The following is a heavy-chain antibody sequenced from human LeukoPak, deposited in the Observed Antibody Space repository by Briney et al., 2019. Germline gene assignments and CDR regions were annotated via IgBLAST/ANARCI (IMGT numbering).Heavy chain of an antibody. CDR2: INSDGSNT. CDR3: TKGGSRHADT. CDR1: GITLSSYW. V-gene: IGHV3-74*03. J-gene: IGHJ5*02. Sequence: GGSLRLSCAASGITLSSYWMHWVRQAPGKGLVWVSRINSDGSNTKYADSVKGRFTISRDNARNTLYLQMNSLRAEDTAIYYCTKGGSRHADTWGQGTLVTVSS. D-gene: IGHD6-13*01.